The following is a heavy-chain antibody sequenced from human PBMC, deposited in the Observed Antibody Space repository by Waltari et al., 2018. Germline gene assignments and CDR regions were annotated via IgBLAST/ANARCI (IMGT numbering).Heavy chain of an antibody. J-gene: IGHJ4*02. Sequence: EVQLLESGGGLVQPGGSLRVSCAASGFTFNNYAMSWVRQAPGGGLEWVSSIRADGGNTYFAPSVKGRFTISRDYSKGTVSLQMNSLRAEDTAVYYCARDREGISWTLDYWGQGTLVTVSS. V-gene: IGHV3-23*01. CDR2: IRADGGNT. CDR1: GFTFNNYA. D-gene: IGHD6-13*01. CDR3: ARDREGISWTLDY.